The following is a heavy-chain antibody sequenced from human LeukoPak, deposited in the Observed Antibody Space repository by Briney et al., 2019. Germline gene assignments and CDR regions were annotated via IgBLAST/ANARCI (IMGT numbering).Heavy chain of an antibody. CDR1: GFTFRSHA. Sequence: GGSLRLSCVGSGFTFRSHAMSWVRQAPEKGLEFVSGIYENGGTTYYADSVKGRFTISRDNSKNTLYLQMNSLRAEDTAVYYCARAPPYSSASWGYYGMDVWGQGTTVTVSS. V-gene: IGHV3-23*01. CDR2: IYENGGTT. D-gene: IGHD6-6*01. CDR3: ARAPPYSSASWGYYGMDV. J-gene: IGHJ6*02.